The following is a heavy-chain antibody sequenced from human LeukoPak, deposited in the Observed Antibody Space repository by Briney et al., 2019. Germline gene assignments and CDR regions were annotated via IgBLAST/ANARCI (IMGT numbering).Heavy chain of an antibody. Sequence: GGSLILSCAASGFSFSSHSMTWVRQAPGKGLEWISYISTSNTIYYADSVSGRFTVSRDNAKNSLFLQMHSLRAEDTAIYYCARVAYYDLWSGLTPHTYYMDVWGKGTTVTVSS. CDR2: ISTSNTI. V-gene: IGHV3-48*01. J-gene: IGHJ6*03. CDR1: GFSFSSHS. CDR3: ARVAYYDLWSGLTPHTYYMDV. D-gene: IGHD3-3*01.